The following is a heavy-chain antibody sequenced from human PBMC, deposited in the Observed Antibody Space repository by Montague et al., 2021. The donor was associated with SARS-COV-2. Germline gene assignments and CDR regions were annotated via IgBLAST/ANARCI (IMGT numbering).Heavy chain of an antibody. CDR2: INHSGST. CDR1: GGSFSGYY. V-gene: IGHV4-34*01. D-gene: IGHD2-21*02. J-gene: IGHJ4*02. CDR3: ARLLPDGTVVATDIPFDS. Sequence: SETLSLTCAVYGGSFSGYYWSWIRQPPGKGLEWIGEINHSGSTKYNPSLKSRVTISVDTSENQFSLKLRSVIAADTAVHYCARLLPDGTVVATDIPFDSWGQGTLVTVSS.